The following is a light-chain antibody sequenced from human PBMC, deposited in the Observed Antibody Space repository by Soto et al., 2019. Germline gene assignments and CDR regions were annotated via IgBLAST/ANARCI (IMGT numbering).Light chain of an antibody. J-gene: IGKJ1*01. CDR2: AAS. CDR1: QPIGTS. V-gene: IGKV1-39*01. CDR3: QQGYNTFWT. Sequence: DIQMTQSPSSLSAFVGDSVTVTCRASQPIGTSLNWYQQRAGKAPKVLISAASRLHSGVPPRFSGSGSGTDFTLTIRSLQPEDAATYYFQQGYNTFWTFGQGTKVELK.